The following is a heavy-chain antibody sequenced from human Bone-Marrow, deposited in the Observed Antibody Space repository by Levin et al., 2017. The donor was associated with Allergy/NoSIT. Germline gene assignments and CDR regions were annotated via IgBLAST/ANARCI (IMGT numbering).Heavy chain of an antibody. Sequence: SGPTLVKPTQTLTLTCSFSGFSLSTSGVGVGWIRQPPGKALEWLALIYWNDDTRYNPFLKSRLTIAKDTPKSQVVLTMTNMDPADTATYFCVHITAYRYFDYWRLYYWYFDLWGRGTLVTVPS. CDR1: GFSLSTSGVG. J-gene: IGHJ2*01. D-gene: IGHD3-3*01. CDR3: VHITAYRYFDYWRLYYWYFDL. V-gene: IGHV2-5*01. CDR2: IYWNDDT.